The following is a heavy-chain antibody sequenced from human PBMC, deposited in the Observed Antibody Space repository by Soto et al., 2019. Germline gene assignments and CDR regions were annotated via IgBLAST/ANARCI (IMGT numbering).Heavy chain of an antibody. J-gene: IGHJ4*02. V-gene: IGHV1-3*01. D-gene: IGHD5-18*01. CDR2: INAGNGNT. CDR3: AREGYSYGRNFDY. CDR1: GYTFTSYP. Sequence: QVQLVQSGAEVKKPGASVKVSCKASGYTFTSYPMHWVRQAPGQSLEWMGWINAGNGNTKYSQKFQGRVTITRDTSASTAYMELSSLRSEDTAVYYCAREGYSYGRNFDYWGQGTLVTVSS.